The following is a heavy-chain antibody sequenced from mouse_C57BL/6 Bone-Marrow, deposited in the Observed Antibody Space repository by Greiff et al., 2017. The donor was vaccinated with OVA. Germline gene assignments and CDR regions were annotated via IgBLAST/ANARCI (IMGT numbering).Heavy chain of an antibody. CDR3: ARVTMVTGGFAY. D-gene: IGHD2-2*01. V-gene: IGHV1-50*01. CDR1: GYTFTSYW. Sequence: VQLQQPGAELVKPGASVKLSCKASGYTFTSYWMQWVKQRPGQGLEWIGEIDPSDSYTNYNQKFKGKATLTVDTSSSTAYMQLSSLTDEDATVYCGARVTMVTGGFAYWGQGTLVTVSA. J-gene: IGHJ3*01. CDR2: IDPSDSYT.